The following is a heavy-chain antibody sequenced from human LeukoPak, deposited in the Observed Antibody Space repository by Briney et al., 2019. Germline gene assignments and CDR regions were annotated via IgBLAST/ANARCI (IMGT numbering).Heavy chain of an antibody. CDR1: GGSISSGSYF. D-gene: IGHD4-17*01. Sequence: SETLSLTCSVSGGSISSGSYFWRSTRQSAGKGLEWIGRIDSSGNTNYTPSLKSRVTISQDTSKNQLSLKLSSVTAADTAVYYCARADGDYGWIQYYFDYWGQGTLVTVSS. CDR2: IDSSGNT. V-gene: IGHV4-61*02. CDR3: ARADGDYGWIQYYFDY. J-gene: IGHJ4*02.